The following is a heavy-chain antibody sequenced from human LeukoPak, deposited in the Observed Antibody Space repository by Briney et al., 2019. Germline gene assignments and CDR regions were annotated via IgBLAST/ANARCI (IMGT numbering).Heavy chain of an antibody. Sequence: GASVKVSCKASGYTFTSYGISWVRQALGQGLEWMGWISAYNGNTNYAQKLQGRVTMTTDTSTSTAYMELRSLRSDDTAVYYCARDYYPVEMATIGAFDIWGQGTMVTVSS. CDR1: GYTFTSYG. J-gene: IGHJ3*02. D-gene: IGHD5-24*01. CDR2: ISAYNGNT. V-gene: IGHV1-18*01. CDR3: ARDYYPVEMATIGAFDI.